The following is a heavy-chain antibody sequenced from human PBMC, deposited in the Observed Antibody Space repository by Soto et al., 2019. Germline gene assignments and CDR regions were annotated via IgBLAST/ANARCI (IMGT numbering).Heavy chain of an antibody. V-gene: IGHV3-7*03. D-gene: IGHD1-26*01. CDR3: ANGPVVGANYKYYDMDV. J-gene: IGHJ6*02. CDR2: IKQDGSEK. Sequence: GGSLRLSCAASGFTFSSFWMTWGRQAPGKGLEWVANIKQDGSEKYYVDSVKVRFTISRDNSKNTLYLQMYNLRAEDTAHYFCANGPVVGANYKYYDMDVWGRGTTVTVSS. CDR1: GFTFSSFW.